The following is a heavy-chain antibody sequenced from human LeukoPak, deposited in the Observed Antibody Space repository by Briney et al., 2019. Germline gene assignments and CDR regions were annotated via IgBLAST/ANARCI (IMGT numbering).Heavy chain of an antibody. D-gene: IGHD6-6*01. CDR3: ARGSSIAARRSPYY. CDR1: GYTFTSYD. CDR2: MNPNSGNT. V-gene: IGHV1-8*01. Sequence: ASVKVSCKASGYTFTSYDINWVRQATGQGLEWMGWMNPNSGNTGYAQKFQGRVTMTRNTSISTAYMELSSLRSEDTAVYYCARGSSIAARRSPYYWGQGTLLTVSS. J-gene: IGHJ4*02.